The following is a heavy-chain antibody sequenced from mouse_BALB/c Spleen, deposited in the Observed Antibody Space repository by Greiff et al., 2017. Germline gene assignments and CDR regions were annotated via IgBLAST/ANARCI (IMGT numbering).Heavy chain of an antibody. D-gene: IGHD3-2*01. CDR1: GYTFTSYD. Sequence: LKESGPELVKPGALVKISCKASGYTFTSYDINWVKQRPGQGLEWIGWIYPGDGSTKYNEKFKGKATLTADKSSSTAYMQLSSLTSENSAVYFCATGGRQLGLPWFAYWGQGTLVTVSA. J-gene: IGHJ3*01. V-gene: IGHV1S33*01. CDR2: IYPGDGST. CDR3: ATGGRQLGLPWFAY.